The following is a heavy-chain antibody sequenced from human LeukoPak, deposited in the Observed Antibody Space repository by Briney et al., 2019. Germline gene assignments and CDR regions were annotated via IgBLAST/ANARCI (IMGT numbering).Heavy chain of an antibody. J-gene: IGHJ4*02. CDR3: AKGHWGDYYDY. CDR2: ISYDGSNK. D-gene: IGHD3-16*01. CDR1: GFTLSSYG. Sequence: GRSLRLSCAASGFTLSSYGMHWVRQAPGKGLEWVAVISYDGSNKYYADSVKGRFTISRDNSKNTLYLQMNSLRAEDAAVYYCAKGHWGDYYDYWGQGTLVTVSS. V-gene: IGHV3-30*18.